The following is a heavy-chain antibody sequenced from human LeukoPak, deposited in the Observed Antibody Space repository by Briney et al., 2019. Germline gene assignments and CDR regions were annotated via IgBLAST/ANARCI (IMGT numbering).Heavy chain of an antibody. D-gene: IGHD2-2*01. Sequence: SETLSLTCTVSGGSISSSSYYWGWIRQPPGKGLEWIGSIYYSGSTYYNPSLKSRVTISVDTSKNQFSLKLSSVTAADTAVYYCARQVPAAISVYYYYYMDVWGKGTTVTVSS. CDR2: IYYSGST. CDR1: GGSISSSSYY. J-gene: IGHJ6*03. V-gene: IGHV4-39*01. CDR3: ARQVPAAISVYYYYYMDV.